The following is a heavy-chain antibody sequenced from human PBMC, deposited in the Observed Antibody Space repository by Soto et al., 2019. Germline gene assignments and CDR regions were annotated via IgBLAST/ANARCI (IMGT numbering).Heavy chain of an antibody. Sequence: ASVKVSCKASGYTFTGYYMHWVRQAPGQGLEWMGWISAYNGSTNYAQKLQGRVTMTTDTSTSTAYMELRSLRSDDTAVYYCARVEMEVGLVDDWGQGTLVTVSS. CDR1: GYTFTGYY. CDR2: ISAYNGST. J-gene: IGHJ4*02. V-gene: IGHV1-18*04. D-gene: IGHD2-15*01. CDR3: ARVEMEVGLVDD.